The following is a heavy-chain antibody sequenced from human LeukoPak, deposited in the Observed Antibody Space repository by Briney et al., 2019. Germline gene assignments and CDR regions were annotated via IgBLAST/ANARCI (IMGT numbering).Heavy chain of an antibody. CDR1: GGTFSSYA. CDR3: AVSRADSSGYYSDY. D-gene: IGHD3-22*01. J-gene: IGHJ4*02. CDR2: IIPIFGTA. V-gene: IGHV1-69*05. Sequence: SAKVSCKASGGTFSSYAISWVRQAPGQGLEWMGRIIPIFGTANYAQKFQGRVTITTDESTSTAYMELSSLRSEDTAVYYCAVSRADSSGYYSDYWGQGTLVTVSS.